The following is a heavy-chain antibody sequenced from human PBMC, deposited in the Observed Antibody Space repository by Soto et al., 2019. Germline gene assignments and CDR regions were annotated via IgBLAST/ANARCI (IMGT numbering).Heavy chain of an antibody. Sequence: GGSLRHSWSASGFTFTSYAMHWVRQAPGKGLEWVAVISYDGSNKYYADSVKGRFTISRDNSKNTLYLQMNSLRAEDTAVYYCASSLYSSSYNDYWGQGTLVTVSS. D-gene: IGHD6-6*01. J-gene: IGHJ4*02. CDR1: GFTFTSYA. CDR2: ISYDGSNK. V-gene: IGHV3-30-3*01. CDR3: ASSLYSSSYNDY.